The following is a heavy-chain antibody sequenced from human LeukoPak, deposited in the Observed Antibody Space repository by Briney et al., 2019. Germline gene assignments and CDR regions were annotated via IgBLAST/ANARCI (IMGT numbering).Heavy chain of an antibody. J-gene: IGHJ6*03. V-gene: IGHV1-2*02. CDR2: ITSDSGGT. CDR3: ARTSMVRGVIRYYYYYMDV. D-gene: IGHD3-10*01. CDR1: GYTFTGHY. Sequence: ASVKVSCKASGYTFTGHYMHWVRQAPGQGLEWMGWITSDSGGTNYAQKFQGRVTMTRDTSISTAYMELSSLRSEDTAVYYCARTSMVRGVIRYYYYYMDVWGKGTTVTISS.